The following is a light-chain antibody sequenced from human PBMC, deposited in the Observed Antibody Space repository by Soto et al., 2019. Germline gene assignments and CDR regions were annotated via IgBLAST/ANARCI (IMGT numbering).Light chain of an antibody. V-gene: IGKV3-11*01. CDR2: DVS. CDR3: QQRSDWPST. CDR1: QSVRTY. Sequence: EIVLTQSPATLSLSPGERATLSCRASQSVRTYLAWYQQKPGQAPRLVIYDVSNRATGIPARFSGSGSVTDFTLPISSLEPEDFALYYCQQRSDWPSTFGGGTKVQIK. J-gene: IGKJ4*01.